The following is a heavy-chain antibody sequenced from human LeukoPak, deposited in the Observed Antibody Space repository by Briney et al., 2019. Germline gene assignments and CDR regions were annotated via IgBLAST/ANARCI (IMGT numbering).Heavy chain of an antibody. Sequence: ASVKVSCKASGYTFTSCCISWVRQAPGQGLEWMGWISAYNGNTNYAQKLQGRVTMTTDTSTSTAYMELRSLRSDDTAVYYCARDIAVAGTDAFDIWGQGTMVTVSS. CDR3: ARDIAVAGTDAFDI. J-gene: IGHJ3*02. D-gene: IGHD6-19*01. CDR2: ISAYNGNT. CDR1: GYTFTSCC. V-gene: IGHV1-18*01.